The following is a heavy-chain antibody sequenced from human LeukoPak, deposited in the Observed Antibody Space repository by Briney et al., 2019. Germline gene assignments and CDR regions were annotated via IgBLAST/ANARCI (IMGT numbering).Heavy chain of an antibody. CDR2: ISSSGETI. J-gene: IGHJ3*01. D-gene: IGHD3-16*01. V-gene: IGHV3-48*03. Sequence: GGSLRLSCVAPGFTFVTYEMNWVRQAPGKGLEKVSHISSSGETIYYADSVKGRFTISRDNARNSLYLQMNSLRVEDTAVYYCARDLVSGAYTFDWWGQGTMVTVSS. CDR1: GFTFVTYE. CDR3: ARDLVSGAYTFDW.